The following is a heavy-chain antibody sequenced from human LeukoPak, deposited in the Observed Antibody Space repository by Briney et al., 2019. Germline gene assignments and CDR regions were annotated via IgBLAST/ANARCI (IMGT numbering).Heavy chain of an antibody. D-gene: IGHD3-22*01. Sequence: ASVKVSCKASGYTFTSYDINWVRQATGQGLEWMGWMNPNSGNTGYAQKFQGRVTMTRNTSITTAYMELSSLRSEDRAVYYCARGVTMIVVVNMYNWLDPWGQGTLVTVSS. V-gene: IGHV1-8*01. CDR3: ARGVTMIVVVNMYNWLDP. CDR2: MNPNSGNT. CDR1: GYTFTSYD. J-gene: IGHJ5*02.